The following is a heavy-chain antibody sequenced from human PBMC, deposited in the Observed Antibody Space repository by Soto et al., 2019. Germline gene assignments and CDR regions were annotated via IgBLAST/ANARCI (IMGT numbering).Heavy chain of an antibody. V-gene: IGHV4-34*01. CDR2: IIHSGIT. D-gene: IGHD5-18*01. J-gene: IGHJ6*02. Sequence: PETLSLTCTVSDGCISARCDYWSWIRQPPGKGLEWIGEIIHSGITNYNPSLKSRVTISVDTSKNQFSLKLTSVTAADTAVYYCARGTVDTTMVGLPYYGMDVWDQGTTVTVSS. CDR3: ARGTVDTTMVGLPYYGMDV. CDR1: DGCISARCDY.